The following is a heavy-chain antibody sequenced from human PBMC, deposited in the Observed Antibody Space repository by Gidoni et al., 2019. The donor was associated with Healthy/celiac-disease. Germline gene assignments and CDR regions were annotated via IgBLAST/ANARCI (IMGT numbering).Heavy chain of an antibody. Sequence: EVQLVESGGGLVPPEGSLRLSCAASGFTFISYSMNWVRQAPGKGLEWVSYISSSSSTIYYADSGKGRFTISRDNAKNSLYLQMNSLRDEDTAVYYCARGGVAAAGTATNPYYYYYGMDVWGQGTTVTVSS. V-gene: IGHV3-48*02. J-gene: IGHJ6*02. CDR2: ISSSSSTI. D-gene: IGHD6-13*01. CDR1: GFTFISYS. CDR3: ARGGVAAAGTATNPYYYYYGMDV.